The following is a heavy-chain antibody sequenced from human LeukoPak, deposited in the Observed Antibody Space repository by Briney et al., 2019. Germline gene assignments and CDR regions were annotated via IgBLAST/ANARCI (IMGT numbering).Heavy chain of an antibody. CDR2: INHSGST. CDR1: GGSFSGYY. D-gene: IGHD6-19*01. Sequence: SETLSLTCAVYGGSFSGYYWSWIRQPPGKGLEWIGEINHSGSTNYNPSLKSRVTISVDTSKNQFSLKLSSVTAADTAVYYCARAGYSSGWYGRRYYFDYWGQGTLVTVSS. J-gene: IGHJ4*02. CDR3: ARAGYSSGWYGRRYYFDY. V-gene: IGHV4-34*01.